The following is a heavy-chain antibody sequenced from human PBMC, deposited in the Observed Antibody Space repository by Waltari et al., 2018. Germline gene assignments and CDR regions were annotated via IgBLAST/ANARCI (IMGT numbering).Heavy chain of an antibody. J-gene: IGHJ4*02. CDR2: ISSSSSYI. D-gene: IGHD6-6*01. CDR3: GSGSSSSPGN. Sequence: LEWVSSISSSSSYIYYADSVKGRFTISRDNAKNSLYLQMNSLRAEDTAVYYCGSGSSSSPGNWGQGTLVTVSS. V-gene: IGHV3-21*01.